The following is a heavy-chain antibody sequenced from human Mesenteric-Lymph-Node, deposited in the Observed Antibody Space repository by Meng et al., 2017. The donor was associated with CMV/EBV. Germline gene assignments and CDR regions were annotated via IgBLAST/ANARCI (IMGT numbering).Heavy chain of an antibody. CDR2: IIPILDRA. J-gene: IGHJ5*02. CDR3: ARVPPLGYCSSASCYDKWFDP. Sequence: SVKVSCKASGGTFSSSAISWVRQAPGQGLEWMAEIIPILDRANYAQKFQGRVTITADKSTSTAYMELRSLRSEDTAVYYCARVPPLGYCSSASCYDKWFDPWGQGTLVTVSS. D-gene: IGHD2-2*01. CDR1: GGTFSSSA. V-gene: IGHV1-69*10.